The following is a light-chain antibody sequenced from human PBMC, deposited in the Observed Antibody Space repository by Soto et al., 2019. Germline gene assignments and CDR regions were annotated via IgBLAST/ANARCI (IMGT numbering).Light chain of an antibody. CDR3: CSYAGNSGV. CDR2: EVS. CDR1: SSDVRSYHF. J-gene: IGLJ3*02. Sequence: QSALTQPASVSGSPGQSMILSCTRTSSDVRSYHFLSWYQQHPGKAPKLMLYEVSKRPSGGSNRFSGAKSGNTASLTIPGPEPEDEADYYCCSYAGNSGVFGGGTKLTVL. V-gene: IGLV2-23*02.